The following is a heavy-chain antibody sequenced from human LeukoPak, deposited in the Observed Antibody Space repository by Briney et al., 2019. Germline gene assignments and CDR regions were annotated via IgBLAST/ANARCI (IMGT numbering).Heavy chain of an antibody. CDR1: GYTFTGYY. J-gene: IGHJ4*02. CDR3: ARTTGGYCTSTSCLFEY. D-gene: IGHD2-2*01. V-gene: IGHV1-2*02. CDR2: INPNSGGT. Sequence: ASVKVSCKASGYTFTGYYMHWVRQAPGQGLEWMGWINPNSGGTNYAQKFQGRVTMTRDTSISTAYMELSRLRSDDTAVYCCARTTGGYCTSTSCLFEYWGQGTLVTVSS.